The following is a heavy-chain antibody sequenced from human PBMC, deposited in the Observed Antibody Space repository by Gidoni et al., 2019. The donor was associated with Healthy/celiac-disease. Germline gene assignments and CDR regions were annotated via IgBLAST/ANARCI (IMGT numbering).Heavy chain of an antibody. J-gene: IGHJ4*02. Sequence: QVQLVESGGGVVQPGRSLRPSCAASGFTFSSYAMHWDRQAPGKGLEWVAVRSYDGSNKYYADSVKGRFTISRDNSKNTLYLQMNSLRAEDTAVYYCARGEVVSSFDYWGQGTLVTVSS. V-gene: IGHV3-30*04. CDR2: RSYDGSNK. D-gene: IGHD2-2*01. CDR1: GFTFSSYA. CDR3: ARGEVVSSFDY.